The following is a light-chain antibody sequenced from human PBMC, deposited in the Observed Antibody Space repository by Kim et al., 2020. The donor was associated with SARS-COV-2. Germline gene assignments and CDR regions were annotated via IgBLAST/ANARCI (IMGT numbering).Light chain of an antibody. J-gene: IGLJ3*02. CDR1: SSNIGSNY. CDR3: AAWDDSLSGRKV. V-gene: IGLV1-47*01. CDR2: RNN. Sequence: QRVTISCSGSSSNIGSNYVFWYQQFPGTAPKLLIYRNNQRPSGVPDRFSGSKSGTSASLAISGLRSEGEADYYCAAWDDSLSGRKVFGGGTKLTVL.